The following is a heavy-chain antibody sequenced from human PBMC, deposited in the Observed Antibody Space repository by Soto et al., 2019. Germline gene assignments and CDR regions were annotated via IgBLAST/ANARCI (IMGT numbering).Heavy chain of an antibody. CDR1: GGSVSTASHY. CDR3: ARDYVTAAHFDS. J-gene: IGHJ4*02. CDR2: VDYSGST. Sequence: ALSLTCTISGGSVSTASHYWTWIRQPPGKGREWIGYVDYSGSTNYNPSLTSRVTMSVDTSKNQFSPKLTSVTAADTAVYYCARDYVTAAHFDSWGQGALVTVSS. V-gene: IGHV4-61*01. D-gene: IGHD1-20*01.